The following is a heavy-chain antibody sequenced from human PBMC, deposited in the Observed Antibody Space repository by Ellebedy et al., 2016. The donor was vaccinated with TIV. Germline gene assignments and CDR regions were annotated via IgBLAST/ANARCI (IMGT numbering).Heavy chain of an antibody. CDR3: ARVLDGQFDY. J-gene: IGHJ4*02. V-gene: IGHV3-20*01. D-gene: IGHD3-3*01. CDR1: GFTFDDYG. CDR2: INWNAANT. Sequence: GESLKISCAGSGFTFDDYGISWVRQVPGKGLEWVSNINWNAANTDYADSVKGRFTISRDNAKNSLYLQMNSLRVEDTAFYHCARVLDGQFDYWGQGTLVTVSS.